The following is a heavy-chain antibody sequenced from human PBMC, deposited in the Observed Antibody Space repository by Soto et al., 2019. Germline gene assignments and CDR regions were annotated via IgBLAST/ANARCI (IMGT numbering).Heavy chain of an antibody. CDR3: AKDLQVIISYESAGHYNN. Sequence: EVQLLESGGGLVQPGGSLRLSCVASGFTFKNYDMRWFSQAPGKGLEWVSGISGSGAITYYADSVSGRFTISRDNAKNTLYLQLNSLRAEDTDIYYCAKDLQVIISYESAGHYNNWGQGTLVTVSS. CDR1: GFTFKNYD. D-gene: IGHD3-9*01. V-gene: IGHV3-23*01. J-gene: IGHJ4*02. CDR2: ISGSGAIT.